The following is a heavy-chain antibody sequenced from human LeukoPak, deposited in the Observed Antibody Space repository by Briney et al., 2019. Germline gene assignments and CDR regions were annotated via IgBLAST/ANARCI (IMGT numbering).Heavy chain of an antibody. D-gene: IGHD3-22*01. CDR3: AREAGSYDSSGYYSLYYSFDD. CDR2: IYSSGTT. J-gene: IGHJ4*02. V-gene: IGHV4-61*09. Sequence: SETLSLTCTVSGDSINSGNNYWSWIRQPAGKGPEWIGHIYSSGTTNYNPSLKSRVTMSVDTSKNQFSLKLTSVTAADTAVYYCAREAGSYDSSGYYSLYYSFDDWGQGTLVTVSS. CDR1: GDSINSGNNY.